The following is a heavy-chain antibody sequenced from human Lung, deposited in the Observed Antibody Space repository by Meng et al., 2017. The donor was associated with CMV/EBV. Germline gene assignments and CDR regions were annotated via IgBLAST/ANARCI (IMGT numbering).Heavy chain of an antibody. CDR2: ISASGNT. V-gene: IGHV4-4*07. J-gene: IGHJ5*02. Sequence: VRLQHSGPGLVQLSEPLSPTCPVSGDPRPSSYWSWIRQPAGKGLEWIGRISASGNTRYNPSLKSRVTMSVDTSKNQFSLKLSSVTAADTAVYYCARDFGSSWYPNWFDPWGQGTLVTVSS. D-gene: IGHD6-13*01. CDR3: ARDFGSSWYPNWFDP. CDR1: GDPRPSSY.